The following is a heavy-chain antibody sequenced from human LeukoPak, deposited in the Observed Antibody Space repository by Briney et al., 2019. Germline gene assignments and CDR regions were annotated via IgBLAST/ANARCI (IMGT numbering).Heavy chain of an antibody. CDR3: ARLPIVVVPSTSFDI. V-gene: IGHV4-39*01. CDR1: GGSISSSSYY. J-gene: IGHJ3*02. Sequence: SETLSLTCTVSGGSISSSSYYWGWIRQPPGKGLEWIGSIYYSGSTYYNPSLKGRVTISVDTSKNQFSLKLSSVTAADTAVYYCARLPIVVVPSTSFDIWGQGTMVTVSS. CDR2: IYYSGST. D-gene: IGHD2-2*01.